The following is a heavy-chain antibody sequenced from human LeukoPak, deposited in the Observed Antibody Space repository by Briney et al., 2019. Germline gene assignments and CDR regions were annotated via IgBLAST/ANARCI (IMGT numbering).Heavy chain of an antibody. D-gene: IGHD2-2*01. J-gene: IGHJ4*02. CDR2: FDPEDGET. V-gene: IGHV1-24*01. Sequence: ASVKVSCKASGYTFTDYDINWVRQASGQGLEWMGGFDPEDGETIYAQKFQGRVTMTEDTSTDTAYLELSSLRSEDTAVYYCATDPVGYCSSDSCYSVDYWGQGTLVTVSS. CDR3: ATDPVGYCSSDSCYSVDY. CDR1: GYTFTDYD.